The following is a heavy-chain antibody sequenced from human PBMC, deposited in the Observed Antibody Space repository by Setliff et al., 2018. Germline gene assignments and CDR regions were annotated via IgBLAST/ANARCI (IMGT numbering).Heavy chain of an antibody. V-gene: IGHV3-21*01. Sequence: GGSLRLSCAASGFTFSSYSMNWVRQAPGKGLEWVSSISTSSTYIYYADSVKGRFTISRDNAKNSLYLQTNSLRAEDTAVYYCARVRGYDSSGFLNWFDPWGQGTLVTVSS. CDR1: GFTFSSYS. CDR2: ISTSSTYI. CDR3: ARVRGYDSSGFLNWFDP. J-gene: IGHJ5*02. D-gene: IGHD3-22*01.